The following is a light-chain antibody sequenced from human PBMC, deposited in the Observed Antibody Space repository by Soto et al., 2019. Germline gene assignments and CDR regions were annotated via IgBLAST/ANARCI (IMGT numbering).Light chain of an antibody. V-gene: IGLV2-14*03. Sequence: QSALTQPASVSGSPGQSITISCTGTGSDVGGYNYVSWYQQLPGKAPKLMIYDVSNRPSGVSNRFSGSKSGNTASVTISGLQAEDEADYYCTSYTSSSTYVFGTGTKLTVL. J-gene: IGLJ1*01. CDR1: GSDVGGYNY. CDR2: DVS. CDR3: TSYTSSSTYV.